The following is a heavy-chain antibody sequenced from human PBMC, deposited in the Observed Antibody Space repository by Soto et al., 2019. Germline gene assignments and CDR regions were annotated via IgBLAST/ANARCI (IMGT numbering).Heavy chain of an antibody. Sequence: EVQMVESGGGLVKPGGSLRLSCAASGFTFSNAWMSWVRQAPGKGLEWVGRIKSKTDGGTTDYAAPVKGRFTISRDDSINTQYLQMNSLKTEEQAVYYCPTGPPEGWFGALLSPWGQVTLVTVSS. CDR1: GFTFSNAW. J-gene: IGHJ5*02. D-gene: IGHD3-10*01. CDR3: PTGPPEGWFGALLSP. CDR2: IKSKTDGGTT. V-gene: IGHV3-15*01.